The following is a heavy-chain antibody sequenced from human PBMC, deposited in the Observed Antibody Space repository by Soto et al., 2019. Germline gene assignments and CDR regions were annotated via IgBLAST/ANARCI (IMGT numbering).Heavy chain of an antibody. CDR3: VRSQNYVILTGHYTRGGDFDN. Sequence: VQLVQSGAEVKKPGSSVRVSGRPSRGMFSSYSINWERQAPGQGLEWMGGIIPISGTPKYAQKFRGRLTVTADESTSTAFMYLSSLRSEDTAVYYCVRSQNYVILTGHYTRGGDFDNWGQGTLVTVSS. V-gene: IGHV1-69*01. D-gene: IGHD3-9*01. J-gene: IGHJ4*02. CDR1: RGMFSSYS. CDR2: IIPISGTP.